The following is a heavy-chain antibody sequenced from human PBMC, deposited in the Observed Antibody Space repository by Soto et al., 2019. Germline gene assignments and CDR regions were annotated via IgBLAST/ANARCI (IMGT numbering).Heavy chain of an antibody. D-gene: IGHD5-12*01. CDR1: GFTFSSYA. V-gene: IGHV3-30-3*01. CDR3: AKDGDGYNPPTDY. CDR2: ISYDGSNK. Sequence: GGSLRLSCAASGFTFSSYAMHWLRQAPGRGLEWVAVISYDGSNKYYADSVKGRLTISRDNSKNTLYLQRNSLRAEDTAVYYCAKDGDGYNPPTDYWGQGTLVTVSS. J-gene: IGHJ4*02.